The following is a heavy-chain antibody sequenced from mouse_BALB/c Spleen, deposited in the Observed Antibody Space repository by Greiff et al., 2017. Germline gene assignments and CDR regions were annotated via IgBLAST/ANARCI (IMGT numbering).Heavy chain of an antibody. J-gene: IGHJ3*01. V-gene: IGHV3-8*02. CDR1: GDSITSGY. CDR3: ASRGYGSSYWFAY. Sequence: EVKVVESGPSLVKPSQTLSLTCSVTGDSITSGYWNWIRKFPGNKLEYMGYISYSGSTYYNPSLKSRISITRDTSKNQYYLQLNSVTTEDTATYYCASRGYGSSYWFAYWGQGTLVTVSA. D-gene: IGHD1-1*01. CDR2: ISYSGST.